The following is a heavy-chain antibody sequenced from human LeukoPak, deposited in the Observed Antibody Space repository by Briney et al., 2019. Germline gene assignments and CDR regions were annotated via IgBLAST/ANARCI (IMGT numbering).Heavy chain of an antibody. CDR2: FDPEDGET. CDR1: GYTLTELS. V-gene: IGHV1-24*01. CDR3: ATTAVWSGSYSGGELDY. J-gene: IGHJ4*02. D-gene: IGHD1-26*01. Sequence: ASVKVSCKVSGYTLTELSMHWVRQAPAKGLEWMGGFDPEDGETIYAQKFQGRVTMTEDTSTDTAYMELSSLRSEDTAVYYCATTAVWSGSYSGGELDYWGQGTLVTVSS.